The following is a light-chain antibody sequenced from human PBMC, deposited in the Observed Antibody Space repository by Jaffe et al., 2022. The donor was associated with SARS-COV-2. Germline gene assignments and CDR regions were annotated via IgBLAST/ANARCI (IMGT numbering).Light chain of an antibody. V-gene: IGKV1D-16*01. CDR2: AAS. CDR3: QQYTSYPLT. CDR1: QDIRSW. Sequence: DIQMTQSPSSLSASLGDRVTITCRASQDIRSWLAWYQKKPEKAPKCLIYAASSLQSGVPSRFSGSGSGTDFTLTISSLQPEDFATYYCQQYTSYPLTFGGGTKVEIK. J-gene: IGKJ4*01.